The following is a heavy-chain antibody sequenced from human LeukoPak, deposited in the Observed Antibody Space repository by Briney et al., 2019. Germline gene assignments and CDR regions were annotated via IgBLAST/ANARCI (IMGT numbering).Heavy chain of an antibody. CDR3: ARDRNWNYDY. CDR1: GFTFSSYS. D-gene: IGHD1-7*01. J-gene: IGHJ4*02. CDR2: ISTSSSYI. V-gene: IGHV3-21*01. Sequence: GGSLRLSCAASGFTFSSYSMNWVRQAPGKGLEWVSSISTSSSYIYYADSVKGRFTISRDNAKNSLYLQMNSLRAEDTAVYYCARDRNWNYDYWGQGTLVTVSS.